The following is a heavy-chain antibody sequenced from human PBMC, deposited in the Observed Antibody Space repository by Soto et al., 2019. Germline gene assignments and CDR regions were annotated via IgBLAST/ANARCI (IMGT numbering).Heavy chain of an antibody. CDR1: GGSIGSYY. D-gene: IGHD3-3*01. Sequence: SDTLSLTCTVSGGSIGSYYWSWIRQPPGKGLEWIGYIYYSGSTNYNPSLKSRVTISVDTSKNQFSLKLSSVTAADTAVYYCARGIRFLEWSLNYYYYYYMDVWGKGTTVTVSS. V-gene: IGHV4-59*01. J-gene: IGHJ6*03. CDR2: IYYSGST. CDR3: ARGIRFLEWSLNYYYYYYMDV.